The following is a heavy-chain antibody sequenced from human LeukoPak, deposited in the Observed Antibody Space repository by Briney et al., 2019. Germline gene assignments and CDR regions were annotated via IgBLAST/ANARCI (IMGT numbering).Heavy chain of an antibody. CDR1: GYTFTSYA. CDR3: ARSFVYYYGSGSYSWFGP. J-gene: IGHJ5*02. V-gene: IGHV1-2*02. CDR2: INPNSGGT. Sequence: ASVKVSCKASGYTFTSYAMNWVRQAPGQGLEWMGWINPNSGGTNYAQKFQGRVTMTRDTSISTAYVELNRLRSDDTAVYYCARSFVYYYGSGSYSWFGPWGQGTLVTVSS. D-gene: IGHD3-10*01.